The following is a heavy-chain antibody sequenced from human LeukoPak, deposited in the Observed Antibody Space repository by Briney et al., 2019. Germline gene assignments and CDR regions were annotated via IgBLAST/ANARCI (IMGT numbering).Heavy chain of an antibody. CDR2: ISAYNGNT. CDR3: ARVDAFLVVAATPFGWFDP. Sequence: ASVKVSCKASGYTFISYGITWVRQAPGQGLEWMGWISAYNGNTNYAQKLQDRVTMTTDTSTSTAYMELRSLRSDDTAVYYCARVDAFLVVAATPFGWFDPWGQGTLVTVSS. J-gene: IGHJ5*02. D-gene: IGHD2-15*01. V-gene: IGHV1-18*01. CDR1: GYTFISYG.